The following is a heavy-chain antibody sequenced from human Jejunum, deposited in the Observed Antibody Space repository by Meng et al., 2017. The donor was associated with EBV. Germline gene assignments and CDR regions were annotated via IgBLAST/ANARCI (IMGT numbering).Heavy chain of an antibody. V-gene: IGHV1-18*01. D-gene: IGHD5-24*01. CDR3: ARDRSNSDY. CDR2: ISVYRGNT. CDR1: GYDFINSG. Sequence: QFQLGQSGAEVKKPGASVKVSCKASGYDFINSGISWVRQAPGQGLEWMGWISVYRGNTNYAQRFQDRVTLTTNTSTSTVYMELRSLTSDDTAAYYCARDRSNSDYWGQGTLVTVSS. J-gene: IGHJ4*02.